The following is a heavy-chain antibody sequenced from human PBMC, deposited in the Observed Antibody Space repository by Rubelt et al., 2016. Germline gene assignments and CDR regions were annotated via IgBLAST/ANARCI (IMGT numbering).Heavy chain of an antibody. D-gene: IGHD3-22*01. V-gene: IGHV3-23*01. Sequence: VQLQQWGAGLLKPSETLSLTCAVYGGSFSGYYWSWIRQPPGKGLEWVSALSGSGGSTYYADSVKGRFAIYCDNSKNTLYLQMNSLRAEDTAVYYCAKKTHYYDSDGYCDYWGQGTLVTVSS. J-gene: IGHJ4*02. CDR3: AKKTHYYDSDGYCDY. CDR2: LSGSGGST. CDR1: GGSFSGYY.